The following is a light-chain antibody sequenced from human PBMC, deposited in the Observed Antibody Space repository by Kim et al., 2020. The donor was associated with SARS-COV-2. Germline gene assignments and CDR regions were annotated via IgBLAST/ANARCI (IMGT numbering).Light chain of an antibody. V-gene: IGKV3-20*01. CDR2: GAS. Sequence: EIVLTQSPGSLSLSPGERASLSCRASQSVRSNYLAWYQQKPGQAPRLLIYGASSRATGIPDRFSGSGSGTDFTLTISRLDPEDFAVYYCQQIGSSPWTFGQGTKVDIK. CDR3: QQIGSSPWT. CDR1: QSVRSNY. J-gene: IGKJ1*01.